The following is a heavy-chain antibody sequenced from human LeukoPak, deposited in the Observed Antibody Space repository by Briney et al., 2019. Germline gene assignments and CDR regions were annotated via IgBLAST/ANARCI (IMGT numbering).Heavy chain of an antibody. Sequence: SQTLSLTCTVSGGSISSGDYYWSWIRQPPGKGLEWIGYIYYSGSTYYNPSLKSRVTISVDTSKNQFSLKLSSVTAADTAVYYCARDIAARRVFDYWGQGTLVTVSS. D-gene: IGHD6-6*01. V-gene: IGHV4-30-4*08. J-gene: IGHJ4*02. CDR2: IYYSGST. CDR1: GGSISSGDYY. CDR3: ARDIAARRVFDY.